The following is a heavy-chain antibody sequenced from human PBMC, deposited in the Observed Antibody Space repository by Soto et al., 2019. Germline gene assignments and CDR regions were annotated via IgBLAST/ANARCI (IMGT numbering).Heavy chain of an antibody. CDR3: ARMRDSSGYYRGY. D-gene: IGHD3-22*01. Sequence: GGSLRLSCAASGFTFSSYSMNWVRQAPGKGLEWVAVIWYDGSNKYYADSVKGRFTISRDNSKNTLYLQMNSLRAEDTAVYYCARMRDSSGYYRGYWGQGTLVTVSS. CDR1: GFTFSSYS. V-gene: IGHV3-33*08. CDR2: IWYDGSNK. J-gene: IGHJ4*02.